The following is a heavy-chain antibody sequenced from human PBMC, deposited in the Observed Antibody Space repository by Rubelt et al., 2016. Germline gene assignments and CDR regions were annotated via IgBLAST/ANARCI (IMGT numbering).Heavy chain of an antibody. CDR2: FFHDGST. Sequence: QVQLQESGPGLVKPSETLSLTCTVSGYSINIGYYWGWIRQPPGKGLAWIASFFHDGSTTYNPSLKSRVTISKDGPKNQFSLNLSSVTAADPAVYYCARPTGAPSASGSCLVWGQGTLVTVSS. CDR1: GYSINIGYY. V-gene: IGHV4-38-2*02. D-gene: IGHD3-10*01. J-gene: IGHJ4*02. CDR3: ARPTGAPSASGSCLV.